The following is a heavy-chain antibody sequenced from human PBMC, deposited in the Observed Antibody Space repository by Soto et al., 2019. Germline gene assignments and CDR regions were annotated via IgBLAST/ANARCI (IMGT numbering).Heavy chain of an antibody. D-gene: IGHD6-13*01. V-gene: IGHV3-23*01. CDR2: ITYTGVST. CDR1: EFSFDDFA. CDR3: AKASVWYPYFDS. J-gene: IGHJ4*02. Sequence: GGSLRLPSAASEFSFDDFAMSWVSQAPGKGLEWVSSITYTGVSTYYVDSVKGRFTISRDNSKDTLYLQMNSLRAEDTAIYYCAKASVWYPYFDSWGQGTLVTVSS.